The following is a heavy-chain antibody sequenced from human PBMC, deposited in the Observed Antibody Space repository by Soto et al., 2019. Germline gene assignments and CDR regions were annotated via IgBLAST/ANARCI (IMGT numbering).Heavy chain of an antibody. CDR3: AKDRAPYSGSYPGAH. Sequence: GGSLRLSCAASGFSFSSYAMSWVRQAPGKGLEWVSAISESGGSTNYADSVKGRFTISRDNSKNTLYVQMNSLRAEDTAVYYCAKDRAPYSGSYPGAHWGQGILVTVSS. J-gene: IGHJ4*02. D-gene: IGHD1-26*01. V-gene: IGHV3-23*01. CDR1: GFSFSSYA. CDR2: ISESGGST.